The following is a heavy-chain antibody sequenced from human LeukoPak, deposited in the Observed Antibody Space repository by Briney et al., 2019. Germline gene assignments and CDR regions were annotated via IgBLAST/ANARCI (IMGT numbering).Heavy chain of an antibody. Sequence: ASVEVSCKASGYTFTSYYMHWVRQAPGQGLEWMGIINPSGGSTSYAQKFQGRVTMTRDTSTSTVYMELSSLRSEDTAVYYCARGRSGYFLYWYFDLWGRGTLVTVSS. CDR3: ARGRSGYFLYWYFDL. CDR1: GYTFTSYY. V-gene: IGHV1-46*01. J-gene: IGHJ2*01. D-gene: IGHD3-22*01. CDR2: INPSGGST.